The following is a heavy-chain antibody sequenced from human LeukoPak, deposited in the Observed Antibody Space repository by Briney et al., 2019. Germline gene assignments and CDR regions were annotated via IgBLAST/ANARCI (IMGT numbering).Heavy chain of an antibody. CDR1: GFTFSSYA. Sequence: GGSLRLSCAASGFTFSSYAMHWVRQAPGKGLEWVAVISYDGSNKYYADSVKGRFTISRDNSKNTLYLQMNSLRAEDTAVYYCARYKSSFTAFDYWGQGTLVTVSS. D-gene: IGHD6-13*01. CDR2: ISYDGSNK. J-gene: IGHJ4*02. V-gene: IGHV3-30-3*01. CDR3: ARYKSSFTAFDY.